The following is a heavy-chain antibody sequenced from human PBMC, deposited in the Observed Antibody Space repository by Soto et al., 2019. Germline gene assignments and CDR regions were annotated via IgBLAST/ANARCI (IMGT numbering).Heavy chain of an antibody. CDR1: GGSISSSNW. CDR3: ARDLIAARPGYYYYYGMDV. J-gene: IGHJ6*02. Sequence: SETLSLTCAVSGGSISSSNWWSWVRQPPGKGLEWIGEIYHSGSTNYNPSHKSRVTISVDKSKNQFSLKLSSVTSANTAVYYCARDLIAARPGYYYYYGMDVWGQGTTVTVSS. V-gene: IGHV4-4*02. D-gene: IGHD6-6*01. CDR2: IYHSGST.